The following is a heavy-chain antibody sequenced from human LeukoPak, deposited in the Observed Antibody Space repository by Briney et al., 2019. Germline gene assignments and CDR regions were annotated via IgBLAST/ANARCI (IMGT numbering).Heavy chain of an antibody. CDR3: ANYGAGTYRFDP. CDR2: ICYSGTT. V-gene: IGHV4-59*06. D-gene: IGHD3-10*01. Sequence: SETLSLTCTVSGGSISSYYWSWIRQHPGKGLEWIGYICYSGTTYYNPSLKSRVTISVDMSENQFSLKLSSVTAADTAVYYCANYGAGTYRFDPWGQGTLVTVSS. CDR1: GGSISSYY. J-gene: IGHJ5*02.